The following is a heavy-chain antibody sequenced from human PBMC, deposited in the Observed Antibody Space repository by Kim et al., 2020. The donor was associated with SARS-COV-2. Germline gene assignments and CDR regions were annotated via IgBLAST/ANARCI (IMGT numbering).Heavy chain of an antibody. Sequence: ASVKVSCKASGYTFTSYGISWVRQAPGQGLEWMGWISAYNGNTNYAQKLQGRVTMTTDTSTSTAYMELRSLRSDDTAVYYCATTQNSYSSSSPGYSGYDLNYWGQGTLVTVSS. J-gene: IGHJ4*02. CDR1: GYTFTSYG. CDR3: ATTQNSYSSSSPGYSGYDLNY. CDR2: ISAYNGNT. V-gene: IGHV1-18*01. D-gene: IGHD5-12*01.